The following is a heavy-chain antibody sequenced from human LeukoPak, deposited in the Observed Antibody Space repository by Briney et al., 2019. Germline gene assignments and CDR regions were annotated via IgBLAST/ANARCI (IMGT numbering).Heavy chain of an antibody. J-gene: IGHJ6*02. Sequence: SETLSLTCAVYGGSFSGYYWSWIRQPPGKGLEWIGEINHSGSTNYNPSLKSRVTISVDTSKNQFSLKLSSVTAADTAVYYCARDHVRYYYYGMDVWGRGTTVTVSS. D-gene: IGHD3-10*02. CDR2: INHSGST. CDR3: ARDHVRYYYYGMDV. V-gene: IGHV4-34*01. CDR1: GGSFSGYY.